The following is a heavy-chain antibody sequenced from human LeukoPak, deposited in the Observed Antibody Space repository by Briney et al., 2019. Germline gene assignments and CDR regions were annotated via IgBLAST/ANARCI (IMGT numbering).Heavy chain of an antibody. CDR3: ARGPHDDATGYSFS. CDR2: ISSNSRTT. J-gene: IGHJ5*02. CDR1: GFTFSTYG. Sequence: PGGSLRLSCEASGFTFSTYGMAWVRQAPGKGLEWISYISSNSRTTAYADSVRGRFTISRDNAKNSLSLQINRLRADDTGVYYCARGPHDDATGYSFSWGQGTQVTVSS. V-gene: IGHV3-48*01. D-gene: IGHD3-9*01.